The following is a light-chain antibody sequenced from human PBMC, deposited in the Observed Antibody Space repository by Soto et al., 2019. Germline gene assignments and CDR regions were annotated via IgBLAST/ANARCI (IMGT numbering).Light chain of an antibody. Sequence: QPVLTQSPSASPSLGASVKMTCILGSGHSSSAIAWHQHQPDKGPRYLMKINSDGSHSKGDGVPDRFSGSRSGAERSLTISSLQSEDEADYYCQTWGTGIRVFGGGTKVTVL. V-gene: IGLV4-69*02. CDR2: INSDGSH. J-gene: IGLJ3*02. CDR3: QTWGTGIRV. CDR1: SGHSSSA.